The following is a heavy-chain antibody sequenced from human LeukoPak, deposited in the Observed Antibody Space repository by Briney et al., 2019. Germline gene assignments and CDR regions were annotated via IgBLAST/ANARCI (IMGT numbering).Heavy chain of an antibody. J-gene: IGHJ4*02. V-gene: IGHV3-23*01. D-gene: IGHD6-19*01. CDR1: GFTFSSYA. CDR2: ISGSGEYT. CDR3: AKVTVGSSGWYLGY. Sequence: GGSLRLSCAASGFTFSSYAMTWVRQAPGKGLEWVSSISGSGEYTYYADSVEGRFTISRDNSKNTLYLQMNSLRAEDTAVHYCAKVTVGSSGWYLGYWGQGTLVTVSS.